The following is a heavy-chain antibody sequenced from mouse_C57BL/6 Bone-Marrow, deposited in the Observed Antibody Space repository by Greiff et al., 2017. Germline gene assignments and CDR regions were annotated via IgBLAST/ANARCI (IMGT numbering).Heavy chain of an antibody. Sequence: LVESGAELARPGASVKLSCKASGYTFTSYGISWVKQRTGQGLEWIGEIYPRSGNTYYNEKFKGKATLTADKSSSTAYMELRSLTSEDSAVYFCARKVYYGSSYAMDYWGQGTSVTVSS. J-gene: IGHJ4*01. D-gene: IGHD1-1*01. CDR3: ARKVYYGSSYAMDY. CDR1: GYTFTSYG. V-gene: IGHV1-81*01. CDR2: IYPRSGNT.